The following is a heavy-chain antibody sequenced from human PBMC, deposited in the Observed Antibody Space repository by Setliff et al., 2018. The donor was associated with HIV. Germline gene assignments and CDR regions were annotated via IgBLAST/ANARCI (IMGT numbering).Heavy chain of an antibody. CDR1: GDSIRNDY. J-gene: IGHJ4*02. D-gene: IGHD5-12*01. V-gene: IGHV4-59*12. CDR3: ASGHEWLRN. Sequence: SETLSLTCTVSGDSIRNDYWTWIRQSPEKALEWIAYISYSGGTNHNPSLMGRVTMSLDVSKNQISLRLRSVVAADTAVYYCASGHEWLRNWGQGTLVTVSS. CDR2: ISYSGGT.